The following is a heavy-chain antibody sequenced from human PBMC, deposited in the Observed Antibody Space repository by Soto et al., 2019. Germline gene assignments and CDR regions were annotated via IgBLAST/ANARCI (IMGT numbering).Heavy chain of an antibody. V-gene: IGHV3-53*01. J-gene: IGHJ3*01. Sequence: EVQLGESGGGLIQPGGSLRLSCAAYGCTFSSNDMNWVRQAPGKGLEWVSLIYSGGSTYYADSVKGRCTISRDNSKNTLYLQMSSLRAEDTAVYYCATRPLLPGAPWGQGTMVTVSS. CDR2: IYSGGST. CDR3: ATRPLLPGAP. D-gene: IGHD3-22*01. CDR1: GCTFSSND.